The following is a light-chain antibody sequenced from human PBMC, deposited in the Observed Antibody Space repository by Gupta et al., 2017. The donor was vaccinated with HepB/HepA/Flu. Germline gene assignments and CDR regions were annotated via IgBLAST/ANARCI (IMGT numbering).Light chain of an antibody. Sequence: SYELTQPPSVSVSPGKTASITCSGDKLGDKYACWYQQKPGQSPVLCIYQDSKRPSGIPERFSGSNSATTVTLTSSGTQAMEDYYYYCQEWDSSTVVFGGGTKLTVL. V-gene: IGLV3-1*01. CDR2: QDS. J-gene: IGLJ2*01. CDR3: QEWDSSTVV. CDR1: KLGDKY.